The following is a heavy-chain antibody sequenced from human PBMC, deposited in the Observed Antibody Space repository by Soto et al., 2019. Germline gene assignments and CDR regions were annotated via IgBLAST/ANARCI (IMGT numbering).Heavy chain of an antibody. CDR2: INHSGST. CDR3: ARDLQYSRLFYGMDV. V-gene: IGHV4-34*09. Sequence: SETLSLTCAVYGGSFSSYCWTWIRQPPGKGLEWIGEINHSGSTYYNPSLKSRVTISVDTSKNQFSLKLSSVTAADTAVYYCARDLQYSRLFYGMDVWGQGTTVTVSS. J-gene: IGHJ6*02. CDR1: GGSFSSYC. D-gene: IGHD6-13*01.